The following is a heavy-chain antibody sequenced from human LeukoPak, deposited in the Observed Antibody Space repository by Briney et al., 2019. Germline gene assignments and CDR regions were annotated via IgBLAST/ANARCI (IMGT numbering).Heavy chain of an antibody. J-gene: IGHJ5*02. V-gene: IGHV4-4*07. CDR2: IYTSGST. CDR3: ARDLNYYDSSGYYWFDP. Sequence: ASETLSLTCTVSGGSISSYYWSWIRQPAGKGLEWIGRIYTSGSTNYNPSLKSRVTMSVDTSKNQFSLKLSSVTAADTAVYYCARDLNYYDSSGYYWFDPWGQGTLVTVSS. D-gene: IGHD3-22*01. CDR1: GGSISSYY.